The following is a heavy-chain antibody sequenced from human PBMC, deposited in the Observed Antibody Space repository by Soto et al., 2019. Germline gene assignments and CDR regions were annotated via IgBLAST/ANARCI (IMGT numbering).Heavy chain of an antibody. J-gene: IGHJ5*02. CDR2: ISAYNGNT. D-gene: IGHD3-10*01. V-gene: IGHV1-18*01. CDR1: GYTFTSYG. Sequence: ASVKVSCKASGYTFTSYGISWVRQAPGQGLEWMGWISAYNGNTNYAQKLQGRVTMTTDTSTSTAYMELRSLRSDDTAVYYCARIFIYGSGSYYEGGNNWFDPWGQGTLVTVSS. CDR3: ARIFIYGSGSYYEGGNNWFDP.